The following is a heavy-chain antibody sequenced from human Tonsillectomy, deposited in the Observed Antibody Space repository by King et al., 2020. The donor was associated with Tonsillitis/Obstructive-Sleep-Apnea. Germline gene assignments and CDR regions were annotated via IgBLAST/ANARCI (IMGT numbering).Heavy chain of an antibody. CDR1: GDSISSGGYY. J-gene: IGHJ4*02. CDR3: AKGGYDYVWGSYRHSFDY. CDR2: IYYSGST. V-gene: IGHV4-31*03. Sequence: QLQESGPGLVKPSQTLSLTCTVSGDSISSGGYYWSWIRQHPGKSLEWIGYIYYSGSTYYNPSLKSRLTISVDTSKNQFSLKLSSMTAADTAVYYCAKGGYDYVWGSYRHSFDYWGQGTLVTVSS. D-gene: IGHD3-16*02.